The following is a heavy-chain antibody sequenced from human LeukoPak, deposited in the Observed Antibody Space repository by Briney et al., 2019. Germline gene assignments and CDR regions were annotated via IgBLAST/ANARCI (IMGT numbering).Heavy chain of an antibody. J-gene: IGHJ4*02. D-gene: IGHD4-17*01. CDR3: ARSHSYGDYSPRAFDY. CDR2: IYHSGST. Sequence: SETLSLTCTVSGYSISSGYYWGWIRQPPGKGLEWIGSIYHSGSTYYNPSLKSRVTISVDTSKNQFSLKLSSVTAADTAVYYCARSHSYGDYSPRAFDYWGQGTLVTVSS. CDR1: GYSISSGYY. V-gene: IGHV4-38-2*02.